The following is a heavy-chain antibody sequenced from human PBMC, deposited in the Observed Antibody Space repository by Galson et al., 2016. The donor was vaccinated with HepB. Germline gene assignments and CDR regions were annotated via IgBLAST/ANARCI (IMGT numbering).Heavy chain of an antibody. J-gene: IGHJ6*02. CDR3: AKERRSTWRDGMDV. V-gene: IGHV3-9*01. CDR1: SFIFNEHA. CDR2: INWIGGTI. Sequence: SLRLSCATSSFIFNEHAMHWVRQAPGKGLEWVSGINWIGGTIASADAVKGRFTITRYNANKSLYLQMNSLRAEDTALYYCAKERRSTWRDGMDVWGQGTTVTVSS. D-gene: IGHD1-1*01.